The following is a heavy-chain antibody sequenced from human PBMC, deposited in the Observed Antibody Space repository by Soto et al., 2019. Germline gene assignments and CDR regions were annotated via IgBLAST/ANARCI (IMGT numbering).Heavy chain of an antibody. Sequence: PGGSLRLSCAASGFTFSSYAMSWVRQAPGKGLEWVSAISGSGGSTYYADSVKGRFTISRDNSKNTLYLQMNSLRAEDTAVYYCASATRYSSGWYYFDYWGQGTLVTVSS. CDR3: ASATRYSSGWYYFDY. CDR1: GFTFSSYA. D-gene: IGHD6-19*01. V-gene: IGHV3-23*01. CDR2: ISGSGGST. J-gene: IGHJ4*02.